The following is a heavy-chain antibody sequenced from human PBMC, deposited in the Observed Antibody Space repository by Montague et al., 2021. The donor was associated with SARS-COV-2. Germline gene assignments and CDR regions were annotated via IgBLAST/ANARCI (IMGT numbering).Heavy chain of an antibody. Sequence: SETLSLTCTVSGGSITNNIDYWAWIRQPPGKGLEWIGSIYYNGNTYYNPSLKSRVTISVVTSKNHFTLKLSSVTAAETAVYYCARLKRYFESRGSPSAFDSWGQGTKVTVSS. D-gene: IGHD3-9*01. CDR3: ARLKRYFESRGSPSAFDS. J-gene: IGHJ3*01. CDR2: IYYNGNT. CDR1: GGSITNNIDY. V-gene: IGHV4-39*02.